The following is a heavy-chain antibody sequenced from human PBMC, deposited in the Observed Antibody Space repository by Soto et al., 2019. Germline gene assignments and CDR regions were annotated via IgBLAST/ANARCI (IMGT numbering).Heavy chain of an antibody. CDR3: ARVIAVAGKGGDY. CDR1: GGTFSSYT. Sequence: QVQLVQSGAEVKKPGSSVKVSCKASGGTFSSYTISWVRQAPGQGLEWMGMIIPILGIANYAQKFQGRVTITEDKSTSTAYMELSSLRSEDTAVYYCARVIAVAGKGGDYWGQGTLVTVSS. D-gene: IGHD6-19*01. CDR2: IIPILGIA. V-gene: IGHV1-69*02. J-gene: IGHJ4*02.